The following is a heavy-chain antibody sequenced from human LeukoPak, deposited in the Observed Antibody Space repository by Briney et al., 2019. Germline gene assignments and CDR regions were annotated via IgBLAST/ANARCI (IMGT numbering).Heavy chain of an antibody. V-gene: IGHV4-59*01. CDR1: GDSISNYY. CDR3: AREGDSSGYFFDY. CDR2: IYYSGGT. J-gene: IGHJ4*02. D-gene: IGHD3-22*01. Sequence: SETLSLTCTISGDSISNYYWSWIRQPPGRGLEWIGYIYYSGGTDYNPSLKSRVSISVDTSKTHFSLKLTSVTAADTAVYYCAREGDSSGYFFDYWGQGTLVTVSS.